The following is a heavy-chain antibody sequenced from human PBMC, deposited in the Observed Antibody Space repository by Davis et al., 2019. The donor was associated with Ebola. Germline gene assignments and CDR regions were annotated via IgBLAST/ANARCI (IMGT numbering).Heavy chain of an antibody. CDR3: ARDTGDSGSYNY. CDR2: ISAYNGNT. D-gene: IGHD1-26*01. CDR1: GYTFTGYY. Sequence: ASVKVSCKASGYTFTGYYMHWVRQAPGQGLEWMGWISAYNGNTNYAQKLQGRVTMTTDTSTSTAYMELRSLRSDDTAVYYCARDTGDSGSYNYWGQGTLVTVSS. V-gene: IGHV1-18*04. J-gene: IGHJ4*02.